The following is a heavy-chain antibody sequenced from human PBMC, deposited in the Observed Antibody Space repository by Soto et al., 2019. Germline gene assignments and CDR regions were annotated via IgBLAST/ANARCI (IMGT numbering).Heavy chain of an antibody. Sequence: EVQLLESGGGIVQPGTSRRLSCAVSGFTFNNYAMNWVRQAPGKGLEWISGISASGGSTYYADSVKGRFTISRDSSKNTLYLQMNSLRADDTAIYYCAIHFYYGSGTYHAVDYWGQGTLVTVSS. V-gene: IGHV3-23*01. CDR2: ISASGGST. CDR3: AIHFYYGSGTYHAVDY. J-gene: IGHJ4*02. CDR1: GFTFNNYA. D-gene: IGHD3-10*01.